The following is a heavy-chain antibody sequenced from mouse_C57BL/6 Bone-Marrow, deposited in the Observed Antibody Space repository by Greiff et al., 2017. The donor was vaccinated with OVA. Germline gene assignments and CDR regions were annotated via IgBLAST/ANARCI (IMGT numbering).Heavy chain of an antibody. CDR1: EYEFPSHD. CDR3: ARNSSGYDYYAMDY. Sequence: EVKLMESGGGLVQPGESLKLSCESNEYEFPSHDMSWVRKTPEKRLELVAAINSDGGSTYYTDTMERRFIISRDNTKKTLYLQMSSLRSEDTALYYCARNSSGYDYYAMDYWGQGTSVTVSS. CDR2: INSDGGST. D-gene: IGHD3-2*02. J-gene: IGHJ4*01. V-gene: IGHV5-2*01.